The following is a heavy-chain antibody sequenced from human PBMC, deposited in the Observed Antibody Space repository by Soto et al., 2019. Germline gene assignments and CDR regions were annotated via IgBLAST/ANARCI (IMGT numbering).Heavy chain of an antibody. CDR2: INIDGSDT. CDR3: ARGLFGPDF. CDR1: GFTFSSDW. D-gene: IGHD3-16*01. V-gene: IGHV3-74*01. J-gene: IGHJ4*02. Sequence: PGGSLRLSCAASGFTFSSDWMHWVRQAAGKGLVWVSRINIDGSDTIYADSVKGRFTISRDNARNTLYLQMNSLRADDTAVYYCARGLFGPDFWGQGTLVTVSS.